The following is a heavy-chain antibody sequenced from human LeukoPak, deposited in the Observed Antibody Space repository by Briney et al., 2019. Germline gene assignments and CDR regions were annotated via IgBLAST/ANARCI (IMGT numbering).Heavy chain of an antibody. CDR2: IIPIFGTA. D-gene: IGHD3-3*01. J-gene: IGHJ5*02. Sequence: ASVKVSCKASGGTFSSYAISWVRQAPGQGLEWMGGIIPIFGTANYAQKFQGRVTITTDESTSTAYMELSSLRSEDTAVYYCARDVGITIFGVVIEPSNWFDPWGQGTLVTVSS. CDR1: GGTFSSYA. V-gene: IGHV1-69*05. CDR3: ARDVGITIFGVVIEPSNWFDP.